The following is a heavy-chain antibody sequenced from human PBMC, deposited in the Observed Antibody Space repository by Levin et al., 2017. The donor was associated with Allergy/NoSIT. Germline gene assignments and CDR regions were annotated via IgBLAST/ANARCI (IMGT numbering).Heavy chain of an antibody. CDR3: ARGAGDAEYFQH. V-gene: IGHV4-31*03. CDR2: IYYSGST. D-gene: IGHD4-17*01. Sequence: SQTLSLTCTVSGGSISSGAYYWSWIRQHPGKGLEWIGYIYYSGSTYYNPSLKSRLTISVDTSKNQFSLKLSSVTAADTAVYYCARGAGDAEYFQHWGQGTLVTVSS. CDR1: GGSISSGAYY. J-gene: IGHJ1*01.